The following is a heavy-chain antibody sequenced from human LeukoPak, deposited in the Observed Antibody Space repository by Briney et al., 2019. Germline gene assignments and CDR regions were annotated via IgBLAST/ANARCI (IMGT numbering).Heavy chain of an antibody. D-gene: IGHD2-2*01. Sequence: SETLSLTCSVSGDSISSNEWWSWVRQPPGKGLEWIGEMYLSGTTHSNPSVKSRVTISVDRSKNQFSLKLSSVTAADTAVYYCARNPSYCSSTSCSTTHFDYWGQGTLVTVSS. CDR3: ARNPSYCSSTSCSTTHFDY. CDR1: GDSISSNEW. V-gene: IGHV4-4*02. CDR2: MYLSGTT. J-gene: IGHJ4*02.